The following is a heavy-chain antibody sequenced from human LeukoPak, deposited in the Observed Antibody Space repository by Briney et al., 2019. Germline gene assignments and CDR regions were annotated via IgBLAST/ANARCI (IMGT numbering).Heavy chain of an antibody. V-gene: IGHV3-30*03. CDR1: GFTFSRHG. CDR2: ISNDGSRK. D-gene: IGHD6-13*01. J-gene: IGHJ6*02. Sequence: GGSLRLSCAASGFTFSRHGMHWVRQAPGKGLEWVAIISNDGSRKYYAHSVEGRFTISRDNSKNTLYLQMDSLRAEDTAVYYCARDGYLFASGMDVWGQGTTVTVSS. CDR3: ARDGYLFASGMDV.